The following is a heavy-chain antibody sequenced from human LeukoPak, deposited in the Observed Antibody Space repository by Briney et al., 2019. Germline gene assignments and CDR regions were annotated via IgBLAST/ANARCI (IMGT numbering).Heavy chain of an antibody. D-gene: IGHD3-16*01. CDR1: GFSFSDYD. Sequence: GGSLRLSCSASGFSFSDYDMNWVRQAPGKGLEWVSAISGRSSHVYYEESVKGRFTISRDNAKNSLYLQLDSLGVEDTAVYYCGRAFPPLRTSSAGDLWGQGTLVTVSS. V-gene: IGHV3-21*01. J-gene: IGHJ1*01. CDR3: GRAFPPLRTSSAGDL. CDR2: ISGRSSHV.